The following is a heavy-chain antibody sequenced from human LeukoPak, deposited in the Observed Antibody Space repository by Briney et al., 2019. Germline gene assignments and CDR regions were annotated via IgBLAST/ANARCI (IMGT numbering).Heavy chain of an antibody. J-gene: IGHJ4*02. CDR3: SAAAVEAAFDY. CDR1: GFMFSSYW. Sequence: GGSLRLSCAASGFMFSSYWMSWVRQAPGKGLEWVGRIKSKTDGGTTDYAAPAKGRFTISRDDSKNTLYLQMNSLKTEDTAVYYCSAAAVEAAFDYWGQGTLVTVSS. V-gene: IGHV3-15*01. CDR2: IKSKTDGGTT. D-gene: IGHD6-13*01.